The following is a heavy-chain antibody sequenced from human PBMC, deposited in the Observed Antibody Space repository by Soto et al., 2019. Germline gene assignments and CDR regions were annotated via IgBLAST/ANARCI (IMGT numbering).Heavy chain of an antibody. CDR2: INAGNGNT. CDR1: GYTFSSYS. J-gene: IGHJ4*02. Sequence: EASVKVSCKASGYTFSSYSMHWVRQAPGQRLEWMGWINAGNGNTKYSQKFQGRVTITRDTSASTAYMEVSSLRSEDTAVYYCARASVSGRRFDYWGEGTLVTVSS. CDR3: ARASVSGRRFDY. V-gene: IGHV1-3*01. D-gene: IGHD6-19*01.